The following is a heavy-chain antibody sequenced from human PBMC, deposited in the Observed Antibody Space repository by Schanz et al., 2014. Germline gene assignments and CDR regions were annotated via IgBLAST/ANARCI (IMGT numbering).Heavy chain of an antibody. Sequence: QLHLQESGPGLAKPSETLSLICSVSGGSISTSSRYWGWIRQSPGKGLEWLGSLYYTGKTHYNPTLKSQVPISIDTPKNQFSLNLTSVTAADTAVYYCVRHGNYEFWHGPTPQFENWGQGTLVTVS. CDR1: GGSISTSSRY. CDR2: LYYTGKT. J-gene: IGHJ4*02. D-gene: IGHD3-3*01. V-gene: IGHV4-39*01. CDR3: VRHGNYEFWHGPTPQFEN.